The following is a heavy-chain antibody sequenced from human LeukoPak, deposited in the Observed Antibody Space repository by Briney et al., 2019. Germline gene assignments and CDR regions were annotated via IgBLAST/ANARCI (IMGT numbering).Heavy chain of an antibody. J-gene: IGHJ4*02. CDR1: GYTFTSYG. V-gene: IGHV1-18*04. D-gene: IGHD3-9*01. Sequence: ASVKVSCKASGYTFTSYGISWVRQAPGQGLEWMGWISAYNGNTNYAQKLQGKVTMTTDTSTSTAYMELRSLRPDDTAVYYCARDILTTDEDYWGQGTLVTVSS. CDR2: ISAYNGNT. CDR3: ARDILTTDEDY.